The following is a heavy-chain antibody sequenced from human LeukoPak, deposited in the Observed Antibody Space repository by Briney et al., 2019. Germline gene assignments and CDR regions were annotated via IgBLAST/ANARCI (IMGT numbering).Heavy chain of an antibody. J-gene: IGHJ3*02. V-gene: IGHV1-69*05. CDR3: ASRTIFPPVAAFDI. Sequence: SVKVSCKTSGGTFSSYAISWVRQAPGQGLEWMGRIIPIFGTANYAQKFQGRVTITTDESTSTAYMELSSLRSEDTAVYYCASRTIFPPVAAFDIWGQGTMVTVSS. CDR1: GGTFSSYA. CDR2: IIPIFGTA. D-gene: IGHD3-9*01.